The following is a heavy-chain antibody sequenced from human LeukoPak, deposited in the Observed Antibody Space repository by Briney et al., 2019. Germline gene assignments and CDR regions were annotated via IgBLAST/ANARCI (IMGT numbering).Heavy chain of an antibody. J-gene: IGHJ5*02. V-gene: IGHV1-2*02. CDR2: ITPNSGGT. CDR1: GYIFIDYN. D-gene: IGHD1-1*01. CDR3: AREGTTGKFDWFDP. Sequence: ASVKVSCKASGYIFIDYNMHWVRPALGQGLEGMGWITPNSGGTNYAQKFQGRVTMTRDTSISTAYMELIRLRSDDTAMYYCAREGTTGKFDWFDPWGQGTLVTVSS.